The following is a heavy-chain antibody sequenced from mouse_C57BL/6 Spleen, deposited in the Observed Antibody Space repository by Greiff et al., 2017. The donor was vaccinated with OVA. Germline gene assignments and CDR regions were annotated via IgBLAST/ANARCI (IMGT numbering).Heavy chain of an antibody. CDR1: GYTFTSYW. J-gene: IGHJ2*01. Sequence: QVQLKQPGAELVKPGASVKMSCKASGYTFTSYWITWVKQRPGQGLEWIGDIYPGSGSTNYNEKFKSKATLTVDTSSSTAYMQLSSLTSEDSAVYYCARWYGSRKNPYFDYWGQGTTLTVSS. V-gene: IGHV1-55*01. CDR2: IYPGSGST. D-gene: IGHD1-1*01. CDR3: ARWYGSRKNPYFDY.